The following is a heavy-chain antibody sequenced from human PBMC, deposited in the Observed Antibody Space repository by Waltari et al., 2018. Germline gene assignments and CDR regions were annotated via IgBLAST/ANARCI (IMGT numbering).Heavy chain of an antibody. CDR2: SRNRGNSYTT. Sequence: EVQLVESGGGLVQPGGSLRTSCAASGFPFSDPYMDWARQAPGKGVEWVGRSRNRGNSYTTEDAASGKGRFTISRDDSKNSLYLQMNSLETEDTAVYYCARSNSYSPFDYWGQGILVTVSS. CDR3: ARSNSYSPFDY. CDR1: GFPFSDPY. V-gene: IGHV3-72*01. J-gene: IGHJ4*02. D-gene: IGHD3-16*02.